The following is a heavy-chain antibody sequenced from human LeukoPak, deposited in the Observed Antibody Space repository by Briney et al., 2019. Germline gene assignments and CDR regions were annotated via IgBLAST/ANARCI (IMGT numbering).Heavy chain of an antibody. J-gene: IGHJ5*02. Sequence: PSESLSLTCTVSGGSISSYYWSWIRQPPGKGLEWIARIYTSGSTNYNPSLMSRVTISVDKSKNQFSLKLSSVTAADTAVYYCARDSPGPTDYGDYVPWGQGTLVTVSS. CDR1: GGSISSYY. CDR3: ARDSPGPTDYGDYVP. V-gene: IGHV4-4*07. D-gene: IGHD4-17*01. CDR2: IYTSGST.